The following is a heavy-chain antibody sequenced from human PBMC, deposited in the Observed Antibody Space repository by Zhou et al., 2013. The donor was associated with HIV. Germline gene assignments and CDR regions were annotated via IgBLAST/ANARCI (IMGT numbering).Heavy chain of an antibody. D-gene: IGHD3-22*01. J-gene: IGHJ6*03. V-gene: IGHV1-24*01. CDR1: GYTLTELL. CDR2: FDPENRET. CDR3: ARAGYRYESSGFYYYYYYYMDV. Sequence: QVQLVQSGAEVKKPGASVRVSCKVSGYTLTELLIHWVRQAPGGGPEWMGRFDPENRETTYAQKFKGRVTISMDTSRSTAYLELSSLRAEDTAVYYCARAGYRYESSGFYYYYYYYMDVWGKGTPVTVTS.